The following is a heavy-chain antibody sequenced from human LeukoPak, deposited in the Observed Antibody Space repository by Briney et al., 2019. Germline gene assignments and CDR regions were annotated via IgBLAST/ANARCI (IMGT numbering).Heavy chain of an antibody. CDR1: GGSFSGYY. D-gene: IGHD1-26*01. V-gene: IGHV4-34*01. Sequence: SETLSLTCAVYGGSFSGYYWSWIRQPPGKGLEWIGEINHSGSTNYNPSLKSRVTISVDTSKNQFSLKLSSVTAADTAVYYCARGFHIEGFDYWGQGTLVTVSS. CDR3: ARGFHIEGFDY. CDR2: INHSGST. J-gene: IGHJ4*02.